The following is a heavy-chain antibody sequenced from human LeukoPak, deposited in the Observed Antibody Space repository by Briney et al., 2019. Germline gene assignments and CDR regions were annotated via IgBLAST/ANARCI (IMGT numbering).Heavy chain of an antibody. Sequence: GASVKVSCKASGYTFTSYYMHWVRRAPGQGLEWMGIINPSGGSTSYAQKFQGRVTMTRDTSTSTVYMELSSLRSEDTAVYYCARGASYDFWSGPSSSHFDYWGQGTLVTVSS. CDR1: GYTFTSYY. V-gene: IGHV1-46*01. CDR2: INPSGGST. J-gene: IGHJ4*02. CDR3: ARGASYDFWSGPSSSHFDY. D-gene: IGHD3-3*01.